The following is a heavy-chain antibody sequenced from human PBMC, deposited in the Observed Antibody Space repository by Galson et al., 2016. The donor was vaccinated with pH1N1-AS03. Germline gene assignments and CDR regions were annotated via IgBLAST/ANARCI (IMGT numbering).Heavy chain of an antibody. Sequence: LRLSCAASGFTFHDYAMHWVRQAPGKGLEWVSSISWNSNKIDYADSVKGRFTIFKDNRRNFVDLEMHSLTSEDSALYYCARDMNRFDYWGQGTRVTVSS. CDR1: GFTFHDYA. CDR2: ISWNSNKI. V-gene: IGHV3-9*01. J-gene: IGHJ4*01. CDR3: ARDMNRFDY.